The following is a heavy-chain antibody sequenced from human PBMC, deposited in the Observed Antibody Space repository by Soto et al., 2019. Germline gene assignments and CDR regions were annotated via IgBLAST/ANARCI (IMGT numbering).Heavy chain of an antibody. CDR2: INAGNGNT. J-gene: IGHJ5*02. Sequence: GASVKVPCKASGYTFTSSAIHWVRQAPGQRLEWMGWINAGNGNTKYSQKFQGRVTITRDTSASTAYMELSSLRSEDTAVYYCARGAAAGIENWFDPWGQGTLVTVSS. CDR1: GYTFTSSA. D-gene: IGHD6-13*01. V-gene: IGHV1-3*01. CDR3: ARGAAAGIENWFDP.